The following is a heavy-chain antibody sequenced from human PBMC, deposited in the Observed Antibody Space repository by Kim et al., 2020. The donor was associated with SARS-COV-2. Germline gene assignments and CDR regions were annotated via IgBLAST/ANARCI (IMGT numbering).Heavy chain of an antibody. CDR1: GFTFSSYD. CDR2: LSGSSGSI. J-gene: IGHJ3*02. V-gene: IGHV3-23*01. D-gene: IGHD2-8*01. CDR3: AKDLQRFCTNGVCYTHFTAFD. Sequence: GGSLRLSCAASGFTFSSYDMSWVRQAPGKGLEWVSGLSGSSGSIYYADFVKGRFTISRDNSKNTLYLQMNGLRAEDTAVYYCAKDLQRFCTNGVCYTHFTAFD.